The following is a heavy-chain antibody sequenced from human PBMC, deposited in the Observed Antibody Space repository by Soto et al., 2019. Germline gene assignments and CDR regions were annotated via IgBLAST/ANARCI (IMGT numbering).Heavy chain of an antibody. CDR1: GFTFSSYW. J-gene: IGHJ6*03. D-gene: IGHD3-10*01. V-gene: IGHV3-7*01. CDR2: IQQDGSEK. Sequence: GGSLRLSCAASGFTFSSYWMSWVRQAPGKGLEWVANIQQDGSEKYYLDSVKGRFTMSRDNAKNSVYLQMNSLRAEDTAVYYCARDNYYGSGGYGYYYYYLDVWGKGTTVTVSS. CDR3: ARDNYYGSGGYGYYYYYLDV.